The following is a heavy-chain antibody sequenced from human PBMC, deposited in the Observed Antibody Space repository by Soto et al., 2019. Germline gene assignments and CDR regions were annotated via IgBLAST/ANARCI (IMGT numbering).Heavy chain of an antibody. CDR3: PDTAYFSLY. CDR1: GGSVSNGMYY. J-gene: IGHJ4*02. Sequence: SETLSLTCTVSGGSVSNGMYYWSWIRQPPGKGLEWIGNVYFTGTTIYNPSLKSRVTMSVDTYKDQFFLNIEDSAVYYCSGAESPDTAYFSLYWGQGTPVTVSS. CDR2: VYFTGTT. D-gene: IGHD2-15*01. V-gene: IGHV4-61*01.